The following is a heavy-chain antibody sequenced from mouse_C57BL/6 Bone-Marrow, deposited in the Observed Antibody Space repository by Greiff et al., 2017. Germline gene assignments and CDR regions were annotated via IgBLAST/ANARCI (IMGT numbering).Heavy chain of an antibody. V-gene: IGHV1-26*01. D-gene: IGHD2-4*01. CDR2: INPNNGGT. CDR3: AREEIYYDYGFDV. CDR1: GYTFTDYY. Sequence: EVQLQQSGPELVKPGASVKISCKASGYTFTDYYMNWVKQSHGKSLEWIGDINPNNGGTSYNQKFKGKATLTVDKSSSTAYMELRSLTSEDSAVYDCAREEIYYDYGFDVWGTGTTVTVSS. J-gene: IGHJ1*03.